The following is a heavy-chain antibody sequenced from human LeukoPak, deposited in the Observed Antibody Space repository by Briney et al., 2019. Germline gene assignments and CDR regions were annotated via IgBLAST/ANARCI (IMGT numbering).Heavy chain of an antibody. D-gene: IGHD5-24*01. J-gene: IGHJ4*02. CDR1: GGTFSSYA. CDR3: ARENDGDEDGYNSAFDY. V-gene: IGHV1-69*04. CDR2: IISIFGIA. Sequence: SVKVSCKASGGTFSSYAISWVRQAPGQGLEWMGRIISIFGIANYAQKFQGRVTITADKSTSTAYMELSSLRSEDTAVYYCARENDGDEDGYNSAFDYWGQGTLVTVSS.